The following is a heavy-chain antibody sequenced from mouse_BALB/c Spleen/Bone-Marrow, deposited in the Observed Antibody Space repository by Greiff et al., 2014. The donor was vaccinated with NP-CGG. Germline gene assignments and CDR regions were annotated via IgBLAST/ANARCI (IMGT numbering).Heavy chain of an antibody. CDR1: GYSFTSYW. CDR3: ASRGATMNPDY. Sequence: QVQLQQSGAELVRPGASVKLSCKASGYSFTSYWMNWVKQRPGQGLEWIGMIYPSDSETRLNQKFKDKATLTVDKSSSTAYMQLSSPTTEDSAVYYCASRGATMNPDYWGQGTTLTVSS. CDR2: IYPSDSET. D-gene: IGHD2-4*01. V-gene: IGHV1-61*01. J-gene: IGHJ2*01.